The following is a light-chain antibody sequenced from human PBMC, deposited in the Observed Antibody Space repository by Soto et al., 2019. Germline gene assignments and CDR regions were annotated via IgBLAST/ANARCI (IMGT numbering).Light chain of an antibody. Sequence: EIVLTQSPGTLSLSPGERATLSCRASQSVSSSYLAWYQQKPGQAPRLLIYGASSRATGIPDRFSGSGSGTVFTLTISRLEPEDFAGYYCQQYGSSPPYTFGQGTKLEIK. CDR1: QSVSSSY. CDR2: GAS. J-gene: IGKJ2*01. CDR3: QQYGSSPPYT. V-gene: IGKV3-20*01.